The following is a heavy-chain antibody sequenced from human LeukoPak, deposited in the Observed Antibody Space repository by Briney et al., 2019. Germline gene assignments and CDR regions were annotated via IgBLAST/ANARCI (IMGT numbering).Heavy chain of an antibody. V-gene: IGHV3-64D*06. D-gene: IGHD1-1*01. CDR2: ISSNVDNT. CDR3: VRWTDY. Sequence: GRSLRLSCSVSGFTFSTYVMDWVRHAPGKGLEYVAAISSNVDNTYYAGSVKGRFTISRDNTKDTLYLQESSIRAIETVVYYNVRWTDYWGQGTLVAVSS. J-gene: IGHJ4*02. CDR1: GFTFSTYV.